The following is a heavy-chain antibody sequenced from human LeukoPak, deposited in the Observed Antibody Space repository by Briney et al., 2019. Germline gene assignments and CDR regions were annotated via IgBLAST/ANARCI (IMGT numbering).Heavy chain of an antibody. CDR2: TYYRSKWYN. CDR1: GDSVSSHIAT. V-gene: IGHV6-1*01. D-gene: IGHD1-26*01. Sequence: SQTLSLTCAISGDSVSSHIATWNWIRQSPSRGLEWLGRTYYRSKWYNDYAVSVNTRIIINPDTSRNQFSLQLNSVTPEDTAVYYCARDQGGFDYWGQGTLVTVSS. J-gene: IGHJ4*01. CDR3: ARDQGGFDY.